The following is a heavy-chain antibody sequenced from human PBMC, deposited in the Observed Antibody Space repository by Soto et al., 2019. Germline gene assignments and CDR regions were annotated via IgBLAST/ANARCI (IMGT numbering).Heavy chain of an antibody. J-gene: IGHJ5*02. Sequence: SEILSLTCAVSGGSISSGGYSWSWIRQPPGKGLEWIGYIYHSGSTYYNPSLKSRVTISVDRSKNQFSLKLSSVTAADTAVYYCARVPGPWGQGNLVTVSS. CDR1: GGSISSGGYS. CDR3: ARVPGP. CDR2: IYHSGST. D-gene: IGHD7-27*01. V-gene: IGHV4-30-2*01.